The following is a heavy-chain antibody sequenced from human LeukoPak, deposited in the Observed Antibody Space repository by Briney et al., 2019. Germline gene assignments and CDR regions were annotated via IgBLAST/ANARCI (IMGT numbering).Heavy chain of an antibody. D-gene: IGHD6-13*01. CDR3: ARDTLAAGSWEQFDY. CDR2: INDSGSP. V-gene: IGHV4-34*01. J-gene: IGHJ4*02. CDR1: GGSSRGCY. Sequence: SETLSLTCAVYGGSSRGCYWNWLWIRQSPGKGLEWIGEINDSGSPNYNPSLKSRVTISENKSLNQFSLRLSSVTAEDTAVYYCARDTLAAGSWEQFDYWGQGTLVTVSS.